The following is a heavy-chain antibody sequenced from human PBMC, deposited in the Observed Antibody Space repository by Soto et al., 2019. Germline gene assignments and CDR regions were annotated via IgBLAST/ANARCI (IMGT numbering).Heavy chain of an antibody. D-gene: IGHD6-19*01. CDR2: INPNSGGT. J-gene: IGHJ4*02. Sequence: ASVKVSCKASGYTFTGYYMHWVRQAPGQGLEWMGWINPNSGGTNYAQKFQGWVTMTRDTSISTAYMELSRLRSDDTAVYYCARDPRGIAVAGTSEGYYFDYWGQGTLVTVSS. CDR1: GYTFTGYY. V-gene: IGHV1-2*04. CDR3: ARDPRGIAVAGTSEGYYFDY.